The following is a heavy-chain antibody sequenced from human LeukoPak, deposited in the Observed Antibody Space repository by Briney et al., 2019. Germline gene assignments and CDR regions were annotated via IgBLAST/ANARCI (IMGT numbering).Heavy chain of an antibody. CDR2: ITGGGGST. J-gene: IGHJ4*02. CDR3: AKDRSYSGFSGRGAYFDY. V-gene: IGHV3-23*01. Sequence: GGSLRLSCAASGFTFSSYAMSWVRQAPGKALEWVSAITGGGGSTYYADSVKGRFTISRDNSKNTLYLQMNSLRAEDTAVYYCAKDRSYSGFSGRGAYFDYWGQGTLVTVSS. D-gene: IGHD3-10*01. CDR1: GFTFSSYA.